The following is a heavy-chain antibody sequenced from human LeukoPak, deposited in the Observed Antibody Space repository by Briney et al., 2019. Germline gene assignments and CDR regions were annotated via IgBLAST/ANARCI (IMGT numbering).Heavy chain of an antibody. CDR1: GLTFDDYA. V-gene: IGHV3-9*01. CDR2: ISWNSGSI. Sequence: PGGSLRLSCAASGLTFDDYAMHWVRQAPGKGLEWVSGISWNSGSIGYADSVKGRFTISRDNAKNSLYLQMNSLRAEDTALYYCAKATVAGLIKGWAFDIWGQGTMVTVSS. D-gene: IGHD6-19*01. CDR3: AKATVAGLIKGWAFDI. J-gene: IGHJ3*02.